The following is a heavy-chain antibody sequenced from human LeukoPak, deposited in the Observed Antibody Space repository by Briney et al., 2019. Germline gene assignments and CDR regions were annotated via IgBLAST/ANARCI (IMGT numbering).Heavy chain of an antibody. CDR1: GFTFSSYV. J-gene: IGHJ4*02. CDR3: SKDGGRDGSGCQIDFDD. V-gene: IGHV3-23*01. CDR2: ISGSGNSI. Sequence: PGGSLRLSCAASGFTFSSYVMSGVRQAPGKGLEWVSSISGSGNSIYYADSVKGRFTISRDNTKNTLYLQMNSLRAEDTAVYYCSKDGGRDGSGCQIDFDDWGQGTLVTVSS. D-gene: IGHD6-19*01.